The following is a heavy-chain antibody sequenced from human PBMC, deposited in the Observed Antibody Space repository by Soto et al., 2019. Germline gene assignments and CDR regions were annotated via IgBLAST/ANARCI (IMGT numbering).Heavy chain of an antibody. J-gene: IGHJ6*02. Sequence: GGSLRLSCAASGFIFSGSAIHWVRRASGKGLEWVGRIRSRANNFATSSAASVKGRFTFSRDDSKNTAYLQMNTLKPEDTAVYYCARGQGAAIGDYYYHGMDAWGQGTTVTVSS. V-gene: IGHV3-73*01. CDR1: GFIFSGSA. D-gene: IGHD2-2*02. CDR3: ARGQGAAIGDYYYHGMDA. CDR2: IRSRANNFAT.